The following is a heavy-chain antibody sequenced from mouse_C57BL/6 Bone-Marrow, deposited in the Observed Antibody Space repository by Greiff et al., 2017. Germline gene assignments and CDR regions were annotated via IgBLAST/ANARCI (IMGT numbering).Heavy chain of an antibody. V-gene: IGHV1-55*01. CDR1: GYTFTSYW. CDR2: IYPGSGST. D-gene: IGHD1-1*01. J-gene: IGHJ1*03. CDR3: ARSYYGSSLWYFDV. Sequence: VQLQQPGAELAKPGASVKMSCKASGYTFTSYWITWVKQRPGQGLEWIGDIYPGSGSTNYNEKFKSKATLTVDTSSSTAYMQLSSLTSEDSAVYYCARSYYGSSLWYFDVWGTGTTVTVSS.